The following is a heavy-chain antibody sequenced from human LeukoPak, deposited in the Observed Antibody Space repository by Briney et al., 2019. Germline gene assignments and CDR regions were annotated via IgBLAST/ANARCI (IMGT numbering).Heavy chain of an antibody. CDR1: GGSIRSYY. CDR2: ISYSGST. V-gene: IGHV4-59*12. J-gene: IGHJ6*03. CDR3: ARESKYNFWSGSYYQHYYMDV. D-gene: IGHD3-3*01. Sequence: SETLSLTCTVSGGSIRSYYWSWIRQPPGKGLEWIGYISYSGSTNYNTSLESRVTMSVDTSKNQFSLKLSSVTAADTAVYYCARESKYNFWSGSYYQHYYMDVWGKGTTVTVSS.